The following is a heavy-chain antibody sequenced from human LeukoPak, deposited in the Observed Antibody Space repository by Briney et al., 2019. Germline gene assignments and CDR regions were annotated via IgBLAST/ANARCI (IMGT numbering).Heavy chain of an antibody. Sequence: PSETLSLTCTVSGGSISSSSYYWGWIRQPPGKRLEWIGSIYYSGSTYYNPSLKSRVTISVDTSKNQFSLKLSSVTAADTAVYYCASHYDFWSGYYKTRDAFDILGQGTMVTVSS. CDR3: ASHYDFWSGYYKTRDAFDI. CDR2: IYYSGST. CDR1: GGSISSSSYY. J-gene: IGHJ3*02. V-gene: IGHV4-39*01. D-gene: IGHD3-3*01.